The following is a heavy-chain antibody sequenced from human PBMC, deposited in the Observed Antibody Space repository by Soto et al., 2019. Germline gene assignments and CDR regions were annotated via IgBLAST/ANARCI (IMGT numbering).Heavy chain of an antibody. D-gene: IGHD2-2*01. CDR1: GFTFSDYW. CDR2: IKFDGSEK. V-gene: IGHV3-7*03. CDR3: VKDGGYCSSTTCYSTPNHYFDX. Sequence: PGGSLRLSCAASGFTFSDYWMSWVRQAPGKGPEWVSNIKFDGSEKQYVDSVKGRFSISRDNSSNSLFLQMNRLRAGDTAVYYCVKDGGYCSSTTCYSTPNHYFDXWGQGTLVTVSX. J-gene: IGHJ4*02.